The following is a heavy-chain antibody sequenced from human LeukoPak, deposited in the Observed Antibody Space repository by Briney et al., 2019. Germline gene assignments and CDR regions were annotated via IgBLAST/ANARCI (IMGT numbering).Heavy chain of an antibody. V-gene: IGHV4-59*01. Sequence: PSETLSLTCTVSGGSISSYYWSWIRQPPGKGLEWIGYIYYSGSTNYNPSLKSRVTISVDTSKNQFSLRLSSVTAADTAVYYCARAGRHYDSSGYYSFDYWGQGTLVTVSS. CDR2: IYYSGST. CDR1: GGSISSYY. CDR3: ARAGRHYDSSGYYSFDY. D-gene: IGHD3-22*01. J-gene: IGHJ4*02.